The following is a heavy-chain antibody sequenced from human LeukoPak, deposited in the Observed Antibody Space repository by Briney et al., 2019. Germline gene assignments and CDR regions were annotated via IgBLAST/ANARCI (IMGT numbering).Heavy chain of an antibody. Sequence: SSEALSLTCTGSGGSISSYYWSWIRQPPGKGLEWIGYIYYSGSTNYNPSLKSRVTISVDTSKNQFSLKLSSVTAADTAVYYCARAWQQLVFDYWGQGTLVTVSS. CDR1: GGSISSYY. D-gene: IGHD6-13*01. V-gene: IGHV4-59*01. J-gene: IGHJ4*02. CDR2: IYYSGST. CDR3: ARAWQQLVFDY.